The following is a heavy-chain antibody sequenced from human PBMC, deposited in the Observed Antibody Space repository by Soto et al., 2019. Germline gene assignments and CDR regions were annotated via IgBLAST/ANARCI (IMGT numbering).Heavy chain of an antibody. CDR2: IKSKTDGGTT. V-gene: IGHV3-15*01. Sequence: GGSLRLSCAASGFTFSNAWMSWVRQAPGKGLEWVGRIKSKTDGGTTDYAAPVKGRFTISRDDSKNTLYLQMNSLKTEDTAVYYCTTDRTYYDFWSGYFFYYYGMDVWGQGTTVTVS. CDR3: TTDRTYYDFWSGYFFYYYGMDV. CDR1: GFTFSNAW. J-gene: IGHJ6*02. D-gene: IGHD3-3*01.